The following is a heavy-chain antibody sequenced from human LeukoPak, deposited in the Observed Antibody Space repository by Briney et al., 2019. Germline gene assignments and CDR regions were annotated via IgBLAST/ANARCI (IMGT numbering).Heavy chain of an antibody. CDR1: GFTFSSYS. CDR3: ARGQEMATRNDAFDI. V-gene: IGHV3-48*01. CDR2: ISSSSSTI. D-gene: IGHD5-24*01. J-gene: IGHJ3*02. Sequence: GGSLRLSCAASGFTFSSYSMNWVRQAPGKGLEWVSYISSSSSTIYYADSVKGRFTISRDNAKNSLYLQMNSLRADDTAVYYCARGQEMATRNDAFDIWGQGTMVTVSS.